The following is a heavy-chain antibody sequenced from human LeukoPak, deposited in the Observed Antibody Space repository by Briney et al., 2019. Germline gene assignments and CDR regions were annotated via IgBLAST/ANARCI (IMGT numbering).Heavy chain of an antibody. CDR1: GFTFSSKW. CDR2: IQPDGSEG. Sequence: GGSLRLSCAASGFTFSSKWMSWVRQAPGKGLEWVGNIQPDGSEGYPVDSVKGRFTISRDNARNSLFLQMNSLRAEDTAVYYCAKDLDGITRDWFDPWGQGTLVTVSS. D-gene: IGHD3-10*01. J-gene: IGHJ5*02. V-gene: IGHV3-7*01. CDR3: AKDLDGITRDWFDP.